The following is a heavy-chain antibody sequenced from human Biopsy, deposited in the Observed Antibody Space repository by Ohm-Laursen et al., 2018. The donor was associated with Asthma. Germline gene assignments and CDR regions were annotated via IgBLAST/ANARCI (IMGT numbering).Heavy chain of an antibody. CDR3: ARDSYSSGLYDDFES. V-gene: IGHV3-53*01. CDR2: IYSGGTS. CDR1: GFAVSRDY. J-gene: IGHJ4*02. D-gene: IGHD6-19*01. Sequence: SLRLSCAASGFAVSRDYMFWVRQAPGKGLEWVSVIYSGGTSHTADSVRGRFTISRDYSKNTLYLQMHSLRAEDTAVHYCARDSYSSGLYDDFESWGQGTLVTVSS.